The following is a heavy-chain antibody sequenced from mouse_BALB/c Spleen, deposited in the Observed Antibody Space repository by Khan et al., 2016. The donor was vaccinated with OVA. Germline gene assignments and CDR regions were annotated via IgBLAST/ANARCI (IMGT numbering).Heavy chain of an antibody. V-gene: IGHV5-9-3*01. J-gene: IGHJ2*01. D-gene: IGHD1-1*01. CDR2: ISSGGSYT. Sequence: EVQLQESGGGLVKPGGSLKFSCAASGFTFSNYAMSWVRQTPEKRLEWVATISSGGSYTYYPDSVKGRFTISRDNAKNTLYLQMSSLMSEDTAMYYCTRTPGYYGSNYFDYWGQGTTLTVSS. CDR1: GFTFSNYA. CDR3: TRTPGYYGSNYFDY.